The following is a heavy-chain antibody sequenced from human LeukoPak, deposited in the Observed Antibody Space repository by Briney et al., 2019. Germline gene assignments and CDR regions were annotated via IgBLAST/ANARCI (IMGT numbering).Heavy chain of an antibody. D-gene: IGHD6-13*01. CDR2: ISSSSSYI. CDR3: ARDGLKAAAGTWYFQH. CDR1: GFTFSSYA. Sequence: PGGSLRLSCAASGFTFSSYAMSWVRQAPGKGLEWVSSISSSSSYIYYADSVKGRFTISRDNAKNSLYLQMNSLRAEDTAVYYCARDGLKAAAGTWYFQHWGQGTLVTVSS. V-gene: IGHV3-21*01. J-gene: IGHJ1*01.